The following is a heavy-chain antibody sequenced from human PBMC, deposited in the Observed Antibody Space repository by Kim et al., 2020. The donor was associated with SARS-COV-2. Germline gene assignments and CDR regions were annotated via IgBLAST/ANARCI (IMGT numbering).Heavy chain of an antibody. J-gene: IGHJ6*02. D-gene: IGHD3-9*01. CDR3: ARQRDFYFDWLLSSYYYAMDV. Sequence: GGSLRLSCTASGFNLSYYWMTWVRQVPGKGLEWVANIKQDGSDKYYADSVKGRFSISRDYAKNSLYLQMNSLRAEDTAVYYCARQRDFYFDWLLSSYYYAMDVGAQGTTVTVS. CDR1: GFNLSYYW. V-gene: IGHV3-7*03. CDR2: IKQDGSDK.